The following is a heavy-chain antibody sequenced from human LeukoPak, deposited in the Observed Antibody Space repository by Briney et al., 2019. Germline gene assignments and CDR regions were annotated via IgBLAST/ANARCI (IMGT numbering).Heavy chain of an antibody. CDR1: GFTFSDYY. CDR2: ITSSGSTI. CDR3: ARDVAKYYYDSSGF. J-gene: IGHJ4*02. Sequence: GGSLRLSCAASGFTFSDYYMSWIRQAPGKVLEWVSYITSSGSTIYYADSVKGRFTISRDNAKSSLYLQMNSLRAEDTAVYYCARDVAKYYYDSSGFWGQGTLVTVSS. V-gene: IGHV3-11*01. D-gene: IGHD3-22*01.